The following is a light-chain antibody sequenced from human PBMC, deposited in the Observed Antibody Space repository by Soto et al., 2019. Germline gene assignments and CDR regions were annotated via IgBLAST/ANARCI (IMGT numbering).Light chain of an antibody. V-gene: IGKV3-11*01. J-gene: IGKJ4*01. CDR1: QRANNY. Sequence: EIVLTQSPATLSLSPGERATLSCRASQRANNYLAWYQQKPGQAPRPLIYDTSNRATGIPARFSGSWSWTDFTLTISSLEPEDFAVYYCQQRINWPTFGGGTRVEIK. CDR3: QQRINWPT. CDR2: DTS.